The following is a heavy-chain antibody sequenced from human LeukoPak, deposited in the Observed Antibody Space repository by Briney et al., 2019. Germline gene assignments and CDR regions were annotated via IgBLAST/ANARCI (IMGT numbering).Heavy chain of an antibody. V-gene: IGHV3-33*08. CDR3: ARASGGILDY. CDR1: GFMFDGYG. D-gene: IGHD2-15*01. CDR2: IMYDGSNK. J-gene: IGHJ4*02. Sequence: GGSLRLSCAASGFMFDGYGMHWVRQAPGKGLEWVAIIMYDGSNKYYADSVKGRFTISRDNSRNIVYLQMNSLRVDDTALYYCARASGGILDYWGQGTLVTVSS.